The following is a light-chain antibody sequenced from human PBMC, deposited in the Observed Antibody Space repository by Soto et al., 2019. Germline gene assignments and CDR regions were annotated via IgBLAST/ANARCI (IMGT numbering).Light chain of an antibody. CDR2: AVS. V-gene: IGKV2D-29*01. Sequence: EIVLTQTPLSLSVSPGRPASISCKSSESLLHGDGKTYLFWYLQKPGQPPQLLIYAVSNRHSGVPDRFSGSGSGTDLILRISRVEAEDVGVYSCLQTVRPPLFTFGPGTKVDI. CDR3: LQTVRPPLFT. CDR1: ESLLHGDGKTY. J-gene: IGKJ3*01.